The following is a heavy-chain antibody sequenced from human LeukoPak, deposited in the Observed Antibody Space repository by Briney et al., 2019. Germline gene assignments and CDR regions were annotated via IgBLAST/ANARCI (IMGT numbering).Heavy chain of an antibody. D-gene: IGHD3-10*01. Sequence: GGSLRLPCAASGFTFSSYAMSWVRQAPGKGLEWVSAISGSGGSTYYADSVRGRFTISRDNSKNTLYLQMNSLRAEDTAVYYCAKGSVLLWFGELVSDAFDIWGQGTMVTVSS. J-gene: IGHJ3*02. CDR1: GFTFSSYA. CDR2: ISGSGGST. V-gene: IGHV3-23*01. CDR3: AKGSVLLWFGELVSDAFDI.